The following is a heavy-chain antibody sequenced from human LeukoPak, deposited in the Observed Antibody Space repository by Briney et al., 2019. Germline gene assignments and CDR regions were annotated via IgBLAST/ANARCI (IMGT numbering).Heavy chain of an antibody. Sequence: GGSLRLSCAASGFTFSTYNMNWVRQAPGQGLEWVSYISSSTTIYYADSVKGRFTISRDNAKNSLYLQMNILRAEDTAVYYCARGGYCSGGTCYVGDYWGQGSLVTVSS. J-gene: IGHJ4*02. V-gene: IGHV3-48*01. D-gene: IGHD2-15*01. CDR3: ARGGYCSGGTCYVGDY. CDR2: ISSSTTI. CDR1: GFTFSTYN.